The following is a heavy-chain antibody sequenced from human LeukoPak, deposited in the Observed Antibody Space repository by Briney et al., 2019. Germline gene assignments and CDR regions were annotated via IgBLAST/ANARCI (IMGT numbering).Heavy chain of an antibody. Sequence: ASVKVSCKASGYTFTGYYMHWVRQAPGQGLEWMGWINPNSGGTNYAQEFQGRVTMTRDTSISTAYMELSRLRSDDTAVYYCARAADCSSTSCYTKLYNWFDPWGQGTLVTVSS. J-gene: IGHJ5*02. V-gene: IGHV1-2*02. CDR3: ARAADCSSTSCYTKLYNWFDP. CDR2: INPNSGGT. D-gene: IGHD2-2*02. CDR1: GYTFTGYY.